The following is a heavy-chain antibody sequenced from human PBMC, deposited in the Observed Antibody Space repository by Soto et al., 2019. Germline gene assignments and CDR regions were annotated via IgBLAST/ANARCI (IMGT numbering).Heavy chain of an antibody. J-gene: IGHJ4*02. V-gene: IGHV3-23*01. D-gene: IGHD6-13*01. CDR1: GFTFSSYA. CDR2: ISGSGGST. CDR3: AKAPAAAGPFDY. Sequence: GGSLRLSCAASGFTFSSYAMSWVRQAPGKRLEWVSAISGSGGSTYYADSVKGRFTISRDNSKNTLYLQMNSLRAEYTAVYYCAKAPAAAGPFDYWGQGTRVTVSS.